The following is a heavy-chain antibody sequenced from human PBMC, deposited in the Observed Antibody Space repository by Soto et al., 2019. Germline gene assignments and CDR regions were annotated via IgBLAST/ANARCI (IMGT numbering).Heavy chain of an antibody. CDR2: ISGTGGST. CDR1: GFTFNNYA. J-gene: IGHJ4*02. Sequence: GGSLGLSCAASGFTFNNYAMKWVRQAPGKGLEWVATISGTGGSTYYADSVKGRFTISRDNSKNTLYLQMNSLRVEDTAVYYCAKDRLGGNFDYWGQETQVTVSS. V-gene: IGHV3-23*01. CDR3: AKDRLGGNFDY.